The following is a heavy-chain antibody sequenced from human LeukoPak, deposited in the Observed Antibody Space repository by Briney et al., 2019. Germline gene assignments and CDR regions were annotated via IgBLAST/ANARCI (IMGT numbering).Heavy chain of an antibody. V-gene: IGHV4-59*01. CDR2: IYYSGST. D-gene: IGHD3-16*02. Sequence: SETLSLTCTVFGGSISSYYWSWIRQPPGKGLEWIGYIYYSGSTNYNPSLKSRVTISVDTSKNQFSLKLSSVTAADTAVYYCARSLIKFGGVIDDYWGQGTLVTVSS. CDR1: GGSISSYY. J-gene: IGHJ4*02. CDR3: ARSLIKFGGVIDDY.